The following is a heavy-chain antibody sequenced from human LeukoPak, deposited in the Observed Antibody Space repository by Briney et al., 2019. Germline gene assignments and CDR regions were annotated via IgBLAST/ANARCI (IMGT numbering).Heavy chain of an antibody. CDR2: IIPIFGTA. CDR1: GGTFSSYA. J-gene: IGHJ4*02. CDR3: ARARQYSGTWGFDY. D-gene: IGHD6-13*01. V-gene: IGHV1-69*05. Sequence: ASVKVSCKASGGTFSSYAISWVRQAPGQGLEWMGGIIPIFGTAKYAQEFQGRVTITMDTSASTAYMELSSLRSEDMAMYYCARARQYSGTWGFDYWGQGTLVTVSS.